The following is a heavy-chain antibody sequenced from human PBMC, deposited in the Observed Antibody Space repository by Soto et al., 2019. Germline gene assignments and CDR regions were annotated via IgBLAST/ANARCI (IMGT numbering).Heavy chain of an antibody. CDR2: MNPNSGNT. D-gene: IGHD4-17*01. V-gene: IGHV1-8*01. J-gene: IGHJ6*03. CDR3: ATAMTTVTSYYYYYYMDV. CDR1: GYTFTSYD. Sequence: GASVKVSCKASGYTFTSYDINWVRQATGQGLERMGWMNPNSGNTGYAQKFQGRVTMTRNTSISTAYMELSSLRSEDTAVYYCATAMTTVTSYYYYYYMDVWGKGTTVTVSS.